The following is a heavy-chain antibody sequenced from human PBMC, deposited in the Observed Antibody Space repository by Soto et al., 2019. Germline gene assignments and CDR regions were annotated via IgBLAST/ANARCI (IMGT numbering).Heavy chain of an antibody. CDR2: INPSGGST. CDR1: GYTFTSYY. V-gene: IGHV1-46*01. CDR3: ARGGGRDYYDSSGYYRFDY. D-gene: IGHD3-22*01. Sequence: GASVKVSCKASGYTFTSYYMHWVRQAPGQGLEWMGIINPSGGSTSYAQKFQGRVTMTRDTSTSTVYMELSSLRSEDTAVYYCARGGGRDYYDSSGYYRFDYWGQGTLVTVSS. J-gene: IGHJ4*02.